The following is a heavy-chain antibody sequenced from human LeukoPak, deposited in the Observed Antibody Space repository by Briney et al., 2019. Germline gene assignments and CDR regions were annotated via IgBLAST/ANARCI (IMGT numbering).Heavy chain of an antibody. CDR3: VTKMGRYYDSSGNLRNYYYYMDV. D-gene: IGHD3-22*01. V-gene: IGHV4-39*01. CDR1: GGSISSSSYY. J-gene: IGHJ6*03. CDR2: IYYSGST. Sequence: PSETLSLTCTVSGGSISSSSYYWGWIRQPPGKGLEWIGSIYYSGSTYYNPSLKSRVTISVDTSKNQFSLKLSSVTAADTAVYYCVTKMGRYYDSSGNLRNYYYYMDVWGKGTTVTVSS.